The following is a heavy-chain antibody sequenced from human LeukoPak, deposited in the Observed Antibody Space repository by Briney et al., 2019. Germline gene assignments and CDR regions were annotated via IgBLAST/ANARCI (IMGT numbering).Heavy chain of an antibody. D-gene: IGHD6-6*01. CDR2: ISSSSSYI. CDR1: GFTFSSYS. J-gene: IGHJ4*02. Sequence: PGGSLRLSCAASGFTFSSYSMNWVRQAPGKGLEWGSSISSSSSYIYYADSVKGRFTISRDNAKNSMYLEMNRLRAEDTAVYCCARDSTASSIAASEEFCDYWGQGALVTVSS. V-gene: IGHV3-21*01. CDR3: ARDSTASSIAASEEFCDY.